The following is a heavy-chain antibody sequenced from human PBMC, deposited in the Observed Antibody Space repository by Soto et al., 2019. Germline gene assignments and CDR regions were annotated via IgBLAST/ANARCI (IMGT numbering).Heavy chain of an antibody. CDR3: AREKGYISGPKNFDY. J-gene: IGHJ4*02. D-gene: IGHD5-12*01. CDR1: GASISSGDYF. V-gene: IGHV4-30-4*01. CDR2: IYDSGSF. Sequence: QTLSLTCTVSGASISSGDYFWSWIRQSPGKGLEWIGYIYDSGSFYYNPSLKSRVSMSVDTSKNQFSLKLRSVTAADTAVYYCAREKGYISGPKNFDYWGQGTLVTVSS.